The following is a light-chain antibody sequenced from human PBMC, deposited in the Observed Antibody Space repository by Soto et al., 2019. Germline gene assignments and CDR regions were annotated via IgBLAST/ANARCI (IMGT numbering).Light chain of an antibody. Sequence: QSALTQPRSVSGSPRLSVTISCTGTSSDVGGYNYVSWYQQHPGKAPKLTICDVSQRPSGVPDRFSGSKSGNTASLTISGLQAEDEADYYCCSYAGGPYVFGTGTKLTVL. V-gene: IGLV2-11*01. CDR3: CSYAGGPYV. CDR1: SSDVGGYNY. J-gene: IGLJ1*01. CDR2: DVS.